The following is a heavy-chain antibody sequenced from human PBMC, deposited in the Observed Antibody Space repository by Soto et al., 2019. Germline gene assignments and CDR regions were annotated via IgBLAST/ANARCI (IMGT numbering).Heavy chain of an antibody. CDR3: ARDDHTYGVY. D-gene: IGHD2-21*01. J-gene: IGHJ4*02. Sequence: GESLKSSCAASGFSFRDYFISWLRQAPGKGLEWVSYIGPYGNSIYYADSVKGRFTISRDDATKSLHLHMNSLRTDDTAVYYCARDDHTYGVYWGQGTPVTVSS. CDR2: IGPYGNSI. V-gene: IGHV3-11*01. CDR1: GFSFRDYF.